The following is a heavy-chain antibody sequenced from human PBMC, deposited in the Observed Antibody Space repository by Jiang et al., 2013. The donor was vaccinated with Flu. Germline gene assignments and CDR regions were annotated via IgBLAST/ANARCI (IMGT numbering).Heavy chain of an antibody. V-gene: IGHV1-8*01. J-gene: IGHJ3*02. CDR2: MNPNSGNT. D-gene: IGHD3-10*01. CDR1: GYTFTSYD. CDR3: ARELQKSEWFGTDAFDI. Sequence: SGAEVKKPGASVKVSCKASGYTFTSYDINWVRQATGQGLEWMGWMNPNSGNTGYAQKFQGRVTMTRNTSISTAYMELSSLRSEDTAVYYCARELQKSEWFGTDAFDIWGQGTMVTVSS.